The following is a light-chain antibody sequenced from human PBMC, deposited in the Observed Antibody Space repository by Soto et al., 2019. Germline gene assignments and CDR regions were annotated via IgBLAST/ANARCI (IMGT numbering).Light chain of an antibody. CDR1: QSVSSNY. J-gene: IGKJ2*01. CDR3: QHYGGSPLYT. V-gene: IGKV3-20*01. CDR2: AAS. Sequence: EIVLTQSPGTLSLSPGERATLSCRASQSVSSNYLAWYQQKPGQAPRLLIYAASSRATGIPDRFSGGGSGTDFTLTISRLEPEDFAVYYCQHYGGSPLYTFGQGTKLEIK.